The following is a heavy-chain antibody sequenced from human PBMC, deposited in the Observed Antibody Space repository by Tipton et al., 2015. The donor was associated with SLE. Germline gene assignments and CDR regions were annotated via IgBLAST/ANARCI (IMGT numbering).Heavy chain of an antibody. CDR2: IYYSGST. J-gene: IGHJ4*02. D-gene: IGHD2-2*01. CDR1: GGSISSGSYY. CDR3: ARDGGEDSSTSLDY. V-gene: IGHV4-61*10. Sequence: TLSLTCTVSGGSISSGSYYWSWIRQPAGKGLEWIGYIYYSGSTNYNPSLKSRVTISVDTSKNQFSLKLSSVTAADTAVYYCARDGGEDSSTSLDYWGQGTLVTVSS.